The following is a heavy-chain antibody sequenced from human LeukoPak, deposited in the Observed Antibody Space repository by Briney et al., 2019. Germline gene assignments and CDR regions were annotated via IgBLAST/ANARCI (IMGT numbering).Heavy chain of an antibody. CDR1: GFPFSDYA. Sequence: PGRSLRLSCAASGFPFSDYAMHWARQAPGKGLEWVAVISFDGSVKDFADSVKGRFTISRDNSKNTLYLQMNSLRPEDTAVYYCARHFGGFDFWGQGTMVTASS. J-gene: IGHJ3*01. V-gene: IGHV3-30*04. CDR3: ARHFGGFDF. CDR2: ISFDGSVK. D-gene: IGHD4-23*01.